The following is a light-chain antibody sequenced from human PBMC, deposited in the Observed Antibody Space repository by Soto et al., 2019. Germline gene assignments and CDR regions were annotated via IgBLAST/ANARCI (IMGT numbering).Light chain of an antibody. J-gene: IGKJ1*01. CDR3: QQYNNWPRT. V-gene: IGKV3-15*01. CDR1: QSVSSN. Sequence: EIVMTQSPATLSVSPGERATLSSRASQSVSSNLAWYHQKPCQAPRLLIYGASTRATGIPARFSGSGSGTEFTLTISSLQSEDFAVYYCQQYNNWPRTFGQGTKVDIK. CDR2: GAS.